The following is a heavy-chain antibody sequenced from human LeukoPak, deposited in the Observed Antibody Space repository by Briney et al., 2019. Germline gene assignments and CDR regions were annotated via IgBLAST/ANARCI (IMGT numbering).Heavy chain of an antibody. CDR2: IWYDGSDK. J-gene: IGHJ4*02. D-gene: IGHD3-10*01. Sequence: GRSLRLSCAASGFTFSSYGMHWVRQAPGKGLEWVAAIWYDGSDKYYADSVKGRFTISRDNSKSTLYLQMNSLRAEDTAVFYCATGSGSYYSRFDYWGQGTLVTVSS. V-gene: IGHV3-33*01. CDR1: GFTFSSYG. CDR3: ATGSGSYYSRFDY.